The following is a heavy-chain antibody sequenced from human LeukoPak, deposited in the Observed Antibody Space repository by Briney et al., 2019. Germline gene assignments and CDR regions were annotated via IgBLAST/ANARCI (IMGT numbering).Heavy chain of an antibody. CDR2: ISSSSSYI. J-gene: IGHJ4*02. CDR3: ARDGGKMATIH. D-gene: IGHD5-24*01. CDR1: GFTFSSYS. Sequence: GGSLRLSCAASGFTFSSYSMNWVRQAPGKGLEWVSSISSSSSYIYYADSVKGRFTISRDNAKNSLYLQMNSLRAEDTAVYYCARDGGKMATIHWGQGTLVTVSS. V-gene: IGHV3-21*01.